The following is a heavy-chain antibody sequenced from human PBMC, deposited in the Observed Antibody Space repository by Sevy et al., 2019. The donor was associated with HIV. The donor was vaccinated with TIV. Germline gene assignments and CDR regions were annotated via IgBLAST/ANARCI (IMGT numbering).Heavy chain of an antibody. V-gene: IGHV4-34*01. J-gene: IGHJ6*02. Sequence: SETLSLTCAVYGGSFSGYYWSWIRQPPGKGLEWIGEINHSGSTNYNPSLKSRVTISVDTSKNQFSLKLSSVTAADTAVYYCAKTWIQLWKNNCGMDVWGQGTTVTVSS. D-gene: IGHD5-18*01. CDR2: INHSGST. CDR3: AKTWIQLWKNNCGMDV. CDR1: GGSFSGYY.